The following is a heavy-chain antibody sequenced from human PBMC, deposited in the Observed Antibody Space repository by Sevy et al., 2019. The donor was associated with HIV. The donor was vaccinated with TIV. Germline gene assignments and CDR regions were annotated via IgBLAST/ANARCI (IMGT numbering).Heavy chain of an antibody. CDR3: ASRGYCGGGSCYSGPNDY. Sequence: GGSLRLSCAASTFTFSSYSMHWVRQAPGKGLEWVSYISSSSGTRYYADSVKGRFTISRDNTKNSFFLQMNSLRDEDTAVYYCASRGYCGGGSCYSGPNDYWGQGTLVTVSS. CDR1: TFTFSSYS. V-gene: IGHV3-48*02. J-gene: IGHJ4*02. CDR2: ISSSSGTR. D-gene: IGHD2-15*01.